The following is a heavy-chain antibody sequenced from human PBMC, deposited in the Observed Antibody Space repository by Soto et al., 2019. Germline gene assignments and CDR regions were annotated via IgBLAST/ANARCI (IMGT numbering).Heavy chain of an antibody. CDR3: ARQSGDFSLYWYFDL. V-gene: IGHV4-39*01. D-gene: IGHD7-27*01. Sequence: SETLSLTCTVSGGSISSSSYYWGWIRQPPGKGLEWIGSIFYSGSTYYNPSLKSRVTISVDTSKNPFSLKLSSVTAADTAVYYCARQSGDFSLYWYFDLWGRGTLVTVSS. J-gene: IGHJ2*01. CDR2: IFYSGST. CDR1: GGSISSSSYY.